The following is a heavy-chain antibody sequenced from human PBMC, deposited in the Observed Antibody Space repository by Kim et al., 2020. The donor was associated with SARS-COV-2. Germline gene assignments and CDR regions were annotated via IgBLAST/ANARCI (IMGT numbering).Heavy chain of an antibody. CDR2: IDGSDGTT. CDR3: MKGRWGWGWDD. D-gene: IGHD2-21*01. CDR1: GFTFIDYA. V-gene: IGHV3-23*01. Sequence: GGSLRLSCTTSGFTFIDYAMCWVRQAPGQGLEWVSCIDGSDGTTHYADSVKGRCTISRDDAKNTLYLQMRGLRADDTAIYYCMKGRWGWGWDDWGKGTL. J-gene: IGHJ4*02.